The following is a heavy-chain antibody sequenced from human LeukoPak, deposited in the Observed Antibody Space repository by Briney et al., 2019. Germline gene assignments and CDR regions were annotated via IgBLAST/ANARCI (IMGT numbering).Heavy chain of an antibody. CDR3: AKDTSFSGSYIFDY. D-gene: IGHD1-26*01. V-gene: IGHV3-13*01. CDR2: IGTAGDT. J-gene: IGHJ4*02. CDR1: GFTFSGYD. Sequence: GGSLRLSCAASGFTFSGYDMHWVRQATGKGLEWVSAIGTAGDTYYPGSVKGRFTISRDNAKNSLYLQMNSLRAEDTALYYCAKDTSFSGSYIFDYWGQGTLVTVSS.